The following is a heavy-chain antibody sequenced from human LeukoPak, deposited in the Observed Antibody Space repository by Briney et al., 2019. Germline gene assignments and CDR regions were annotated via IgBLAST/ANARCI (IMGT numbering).Heavy chain of an antibody. Sequence: SETLSLTCAVYGGSFSGYYWSWIRQPPGKGLEWIGEINHSGSTNYNPSHKSRVTISVDTSKNQFSLKLSSVTAADTAVYYCAGSSSWYVGTLDYWGQGTLVTVSS. D-gene: IGHD6-13*01. CDR2: INHSGST. CDR1: GGSFSGYY. J-gene: IGHJ4*02. V-gene: IGHV4-34*01. CDR3: AGSSSWYVGTLDY.